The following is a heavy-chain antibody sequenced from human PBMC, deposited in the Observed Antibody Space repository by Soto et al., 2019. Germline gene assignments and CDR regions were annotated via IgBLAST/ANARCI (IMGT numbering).Heavy chain of an antibody. CDR1: GGSISSGDYY. CDR3: ARVSEYNSGWFDY. D-gene: IGHD6-19*01. Sequence: SETLSLTCTVSGGSISSGDYYWSWIRQPPGKGLEWIGYIYYSGSTYYNPSLKSRVTISVDTSKNQFSLKLSSVTAADTAVYYCARVSEYNSGWFDYWGQGTLVTV. J-gene: IGHJ4*02. CDR2: IYYSGST. V-gene: IGHV4-30-4*01.